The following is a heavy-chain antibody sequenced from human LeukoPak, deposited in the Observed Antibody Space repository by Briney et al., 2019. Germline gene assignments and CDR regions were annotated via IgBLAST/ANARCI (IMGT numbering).Heavy chain of an antibody. V-gene: IGHV1-18*01. Sequence: ASVKVSCKASGYTFTSYGISWVRQAPGQGLEWMGWISVYEGNTNYAQKVQGRVTMTTDTSTSTAYMELRNLRSDDTAVYYCARDGYYHDSGTYYTPFDYWGQGTLVTVSS. CDR3: ARDGYYHDSGTYYTPFDY. D-gene: IGHD3-10*01. J-gene: IGHJ4*02. CDR1: GYTFTSYG. CDR2: ISVYEGNT.